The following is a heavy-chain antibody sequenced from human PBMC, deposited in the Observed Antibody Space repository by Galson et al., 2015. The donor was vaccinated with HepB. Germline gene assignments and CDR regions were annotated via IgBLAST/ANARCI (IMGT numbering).Heavy chain of an antibody. Sequence: SLRLSCAASEFTFSDYYMSWIRQAPGKGLEWVSYISSSSSYTNYADSVEGRFTISRDNAKNSLYLQMNSLRAEDTAVYYCARASWGSLRGAFDIWGQGTMVTVSS. CDR3: ARASWGSLRGAFDI. V-gene: IGHV3-11*05. CDR2: ISSSSSYT. J-gene: IGHJ3*02. CDR1: EFTFSDYY. D-gene: IGHD3-16*01.